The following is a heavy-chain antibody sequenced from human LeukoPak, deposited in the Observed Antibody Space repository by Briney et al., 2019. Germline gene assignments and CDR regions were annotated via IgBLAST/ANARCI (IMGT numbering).Heavy chain of an antibody. V-gene: IGHV1-2*02. CDR2: INPNSGDT. Sequence: ASVKVSCKASGYTFTGYYMHWVRQAPGQGLEWMGWINPNSGDTNYAQNFRGRVTMTRDTSISTAYMEVSRLRTDDTAVYYCVRQTAILTYQDWFDPWGQGTLVTVSS. D-gene: IGHD5-18*01. CDR1: GYTFTGYY. CDR3: VRQTAILTYQDWFDP. J-gene: IGHJ5*02.